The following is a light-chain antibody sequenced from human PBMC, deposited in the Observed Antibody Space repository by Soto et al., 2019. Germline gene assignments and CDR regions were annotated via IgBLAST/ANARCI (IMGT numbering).Light chain of an antibody. CDR3: QQYGSLIT. V-gene: IGKV3-20*01. Sequence: EIVLTQSPGTLSMSPGERATLSCRASQSVSSSYLARYQQQSGQPPRLLIYGSFSRATGIPDSFSGSASATDFTLTISRLAPEYFAVYYCQQYGSLITFGQGTRLEIK. CDR1: QSVSSSY. J-gene: IGKJ5*01. CDR2: GSF.